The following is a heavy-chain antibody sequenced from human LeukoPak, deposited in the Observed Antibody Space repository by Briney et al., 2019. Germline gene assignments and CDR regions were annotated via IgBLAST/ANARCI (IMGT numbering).Heavy chain of an antibody. V-gene: IGHV3-33*01. CDR2: IWYDGSNK. CDR3: AREGFWSGSQYYYYGMDV. Sequence: GGSLGLSCAASGFTFNKYGMHWVRQAPGKGLEWVALIWYDGSNKNYADSVKGRFTISRDNSKNTLDLQMNSLRAEDTAVYYCAREGFWSGSQYYYYGMDVWGQGTTVTVSS. CDR1: GFTFNKYG. D-gene: IGHD3-3*01. J-gene: IGHJ6*02.